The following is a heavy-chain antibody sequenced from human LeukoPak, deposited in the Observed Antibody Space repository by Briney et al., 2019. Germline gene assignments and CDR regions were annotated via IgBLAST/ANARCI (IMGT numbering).Heavy chain of an antibody. J-gene: IGHJ4*02. V-gene: IGHV4-39*01. CDR2: IYYSGST. Sequence: NPSETLSLTCTVSGGSISSSSYYWGWIRQPPGKGLEWIGSIYYSGSTYYNPSLKSRVTISVDMSKNQFSLKLSSVTAADTAVYYCARVRFTIFLGGYFDYWGQGTLVTVSS. D-gene: IGHD3-3*01. CDR3: ARVRFTIFLGGYFDY. CDR1: GGSISSSSYY.